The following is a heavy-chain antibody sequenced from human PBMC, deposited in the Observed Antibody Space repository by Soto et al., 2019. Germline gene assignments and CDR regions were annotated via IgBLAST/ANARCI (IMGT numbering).Heavy chain of an antibody. D-gene: IGHD3-10*01. CDR3: VRDSGWPILTFDS. CDR2: TSYDGSET. J-gene: IGHJ4*02. V-gene: IGHV3-30*03. Sequence: PGGSLRLSCAASGFTFSSYGMHWVRQAPGKGLEWVAATSYDGSETYYADSAKGRLTVSKEISKNTAFLQMNALRHEDTAVYFCVRDSGWPILTFDSWGQGTMLPVSA. CDR1: GFTFSSYG.